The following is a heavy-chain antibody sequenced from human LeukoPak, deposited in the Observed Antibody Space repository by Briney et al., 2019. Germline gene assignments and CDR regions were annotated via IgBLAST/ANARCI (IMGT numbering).Heavy chain of an antibody. J-gene: IGHJ4*02. V-gene: IGHV3-33*01. CDR2: IWYDGSNK. Sequence: GRSLRLSCAASGFTFSSYGMHWVRQAPGKGLEWVAVIWYDGSNKYYADSVKGRFTISRDNSKDTLYLQMNSLRAEDTAVYYCAREPRYCSSTSCQGYFDYWGQGTLVTVSS. CDR1: GFTFSSYG. D-gene: IGHD2-2*01. CDR3: AREPRYCSSTSCQGYFDY.